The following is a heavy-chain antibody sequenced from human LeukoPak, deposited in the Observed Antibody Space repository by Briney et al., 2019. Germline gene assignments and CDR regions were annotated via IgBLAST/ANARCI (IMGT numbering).Heavy chain of an antibody. D-gene: IGHD4-17*01. CDR3: ARHIDSVRFFDF. V-gene: IGHV4-39*01. J-gene: IGHJ4*02. CDR1: GGSISNSYYY. Sequence: SETLSLTCTVSGGSISNSYYYWGWIRQLPGKGLEWIGTVFYSGNTHYNPSLKGRVTISVDTSQNQFSLNLRSVTAADTGVYYCARHIDSVRFFDFWGQGTLVTVSS. CDR2: VFYSGNT.